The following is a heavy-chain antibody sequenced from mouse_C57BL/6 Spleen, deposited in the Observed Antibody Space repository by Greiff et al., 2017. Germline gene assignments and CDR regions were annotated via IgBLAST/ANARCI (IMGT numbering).Heavy chain of an antibody. V-gene: IGHV1-55*01. CDR1: GYTFTSYW. J-gene: IGHJ3*01. CDR2: IYPGSGST. Sequence: QVQLQQPGAELVKPGASVKMSCKASGYTFTSYWITWVKQRPGQGLEWIGDIYPGSGSTNYNEKFKSKATLTVDTSSSTSYLQLSSLTAEDSAVYYCARFYDGYSAWFSCWGQGTLVTVSA. D-gene: IGHD2-3*01. CDR3: ARFYDGYSAWFSC.